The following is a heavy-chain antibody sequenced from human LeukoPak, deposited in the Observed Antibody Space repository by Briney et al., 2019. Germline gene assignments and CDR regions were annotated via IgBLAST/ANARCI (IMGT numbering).Heavy chain of an antibody. Sequence: SETLSLTCTVSGVSISSYYWSWVRQPPGKGLEWVGYVYYSGSTNYNPSLKSRVTISVDTSKNQFSLKLSSVTAADTAVYYCARVNRGYCSSTSCRGVFDYWGQGTLVTVSS. D-gene: IGHD2-2*01. CDR2: VYYSGST. J-gene: IGHJ4*02. CDR3: ARVNRGYCSSTSCRGVFDY. CDR1: GVSISSYY. V-gene: IGHV4-59*01.